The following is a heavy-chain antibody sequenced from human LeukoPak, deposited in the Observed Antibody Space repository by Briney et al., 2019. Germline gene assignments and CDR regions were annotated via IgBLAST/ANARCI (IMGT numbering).Heavy chain of an antibody. V-gene: IGHV3-21*01. Sequence: GRSLRLSCAASGFTFSSYSMNWVRQAPGKGLEWVSSISSSSSYIYYVDSVKGRFTISRDNAKNSLYLQMNSLRAEDTAVYYCAREGWGDCSGGSCYSGSYFDYWGQGTLVTVSS. CDR2: ISSSSSYI. CDR1: GFTFSSYS. D-gene: IGHD2-15*01. CDR3: AREGWGDCSGGSCYSGSYFDY. J-gene: IGHJ4*02.